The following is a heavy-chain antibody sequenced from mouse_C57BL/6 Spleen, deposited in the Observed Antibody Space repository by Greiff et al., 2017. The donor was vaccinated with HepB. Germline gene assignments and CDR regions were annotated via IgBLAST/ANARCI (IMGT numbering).Heavy chain of an antibody. J-gene: IGHJ4*01. D-gene: IGHD1-2*01. CDR2: IDSEDGET. CDR3: ARVYGVYYYAMDY. V-gene: IGHV14-2*01. Sequence: DVQLQESGAELVKPEASVKLSCTASGFNIKDYYMHWVKQRTEQGLEWIGRIDSEDGETKYAPKYQGKATITADTSSNTAYLQLSSLTSEDTAVYYCARVYGVYYYAMDYWGQGTSVTVSS. CDR1: GFNIKDYY.